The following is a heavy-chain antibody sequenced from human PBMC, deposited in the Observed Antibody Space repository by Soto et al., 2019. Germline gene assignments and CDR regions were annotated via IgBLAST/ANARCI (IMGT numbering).Heavy chain of an antibody. CDR2: ISYDGSNK. CDR3: AKDNVPLYCSSTSCYTYYYYGMDV. Sequence: GGSLRLSCAASGFIFSSYGMHWVRQAPGKVLEWVAVISYDGSNKYYADSVKGRFTISRDNSKNTLYLQMNSLRAEDTAVYYCAKDNVPLYCSSTSCYTYYYYGMDVWGQGTTVTVSS. CDR1: GFIFSSYG. V-gene: IGHV3-30*18. D-gene: IGHD2-2*02. J-gene: IGHJ6*02.